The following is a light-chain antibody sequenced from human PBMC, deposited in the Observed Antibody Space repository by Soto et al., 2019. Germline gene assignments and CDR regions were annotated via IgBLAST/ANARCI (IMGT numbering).Light chain of an antibody. Sequence: QSALTQPPSASGAPGPSVTIACTGTSRDVGSYNRVSWYRQPPGTAPKLMIYEVSNRPSGVPDRSSGSKSGNTASLTISGLQAEDEADYYCNSFTTSSTYVFGTGTKVTVL. CDR3: NSFTTSSTYV. V-gene: IGLV2-18*02. J-gene: IGLJ1*01. CDR1: SRDVGSYNR. CDR2: EVS.